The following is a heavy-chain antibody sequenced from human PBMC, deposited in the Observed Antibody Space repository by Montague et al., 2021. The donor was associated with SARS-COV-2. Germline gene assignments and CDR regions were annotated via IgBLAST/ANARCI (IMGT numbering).Heavy chain of an antibody. V-gene: IGHV4-34*01. CDR1: GGSFTGYS. J-gene: IGHJ5*02. Sequence: SETLSLTCAVDGGSFTGYSWNWIRQPPGKGLEWIGEVKHPGGTNYNPSLKSRVTISIDMSKNQFSLNLESVTAADTAVYYCARGPSSSWPPRNWFAPWGLGTLVTVSS. D-gene: IGHD6-13*01. CDR3: ARGPSSSWPPRNWFAP. CDR2: VKHPGGT.